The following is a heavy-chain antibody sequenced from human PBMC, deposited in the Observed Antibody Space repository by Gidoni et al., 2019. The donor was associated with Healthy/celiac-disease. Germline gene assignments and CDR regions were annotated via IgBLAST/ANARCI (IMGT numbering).Heavy chain of an antibody. CDR3: ARGADVDTAMVGYDAFDI. V-gene: IGHV4-30-4*01. CDR2: IYYSGST. D-gene: IGHD5-18*01. Sequence: QVQLQESGPGLVKPSPTLSLTCTVSGGSISSGDYYWSWIRQPPGKGLEWIGYIYYSGSTYYNPSLKSRVTISVDTSKNQFSLKLSSVTAADTAVYYCARGADVDTAMVGYDAFDIWGQGTMVTVSS. J-gene: IGHJ3*02. CDR1: GGSISSGDYY.